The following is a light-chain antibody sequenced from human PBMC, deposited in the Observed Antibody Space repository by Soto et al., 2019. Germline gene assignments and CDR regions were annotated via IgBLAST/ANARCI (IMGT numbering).Light chain of an antibody. CDR2: EVS. V-gene: IGLV2-14*01. CDR3: NSFTSSSTYV. Sequence: QSVLTQPASVSGSPGQSITISCTGTNNDVGGYKYVSWYQQHPGKAPKLMIYEVSNRPSGVSNRFSGSKSGNTASLTISGLQAEDDADYYCNSFTSSSTYVFGTGTKLTV. CDR1: NNDVGGYKY. J-gene: IGLJ1*01.